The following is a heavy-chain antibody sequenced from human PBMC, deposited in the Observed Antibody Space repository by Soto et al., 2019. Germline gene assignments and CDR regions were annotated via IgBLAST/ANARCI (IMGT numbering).Heavy chain of an antibody. CDR2: ISAYNGNT. CDR3: GSVWFGEFVYQFDY. V-gene: IGHV1-18*01. Sequence: SCKPSGYTFTSYAITWVRQAPGPGLEWMGWISAYNGNTNYAQKFQGRVTINTDTSTSTPYMELRCLGSDDTAVYYFGSVWFGEFVYQFDYWGQGTLV. D-gene: IGHD3-10*01. CDR1: GYTFTSYA. J-gene: IGHJ4*02.